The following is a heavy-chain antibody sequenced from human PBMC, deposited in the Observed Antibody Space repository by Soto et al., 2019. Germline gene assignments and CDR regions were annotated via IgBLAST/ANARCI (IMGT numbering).Heavy chain of an antibody. CDR1: GFTFDDYA. Sequence: PGGCLRLSCAASGFTFDDYAMHWVRQAPGKGLEWVSGISWNSGSIGYADSVKGRFTIYRDNAKNSLYLQMNSLRAEDTALYYCAKGMGSYYGSGSLGYFDYWGQGTLVTVSS. V-gene: IGHV3-9*01. D-gene: IGHD3-10*01. J-gene: IGHJ4*02. CDR2: ISWNSGSI. CDR3: AKGMGSYYGSGSLGYFDY.